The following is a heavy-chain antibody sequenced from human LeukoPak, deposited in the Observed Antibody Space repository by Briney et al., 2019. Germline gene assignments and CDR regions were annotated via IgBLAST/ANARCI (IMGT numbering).Heavy chain of an antibody. CDR1: GYTFTGYY. V-gene: IGHV1-2*04. Sequence: ASVKVSCKASGYTFTGYYMHWVRQAPGQGLEWMGWINPNSGGTNYAQKFQGWVTMTRDTSISTAYMELSRLRSDDTAVYYCARDMARVVLRLSSGMDVWGQGTTVTVSS. CDR2: INPNSGGT. CDR3: ARDMARVVLRLSSGMDV. D-gene: IGHD3-3*01. J-gene: IGHJ6*02.